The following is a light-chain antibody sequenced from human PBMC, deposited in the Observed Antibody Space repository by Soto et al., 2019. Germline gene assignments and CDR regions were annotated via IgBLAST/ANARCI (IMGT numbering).Light chain of an antibody. V-gene: IGKV3-11*01. CDR1: QSVSTY. CDR3: QQRMSWPPLT. Sequence: ETVLTQSPATLSLSPGERATLSCRASQSVSTYLAWYQQKPGQAPRLLIYDASNRATGIPDRFSGSGSGTEFTLTISSLEPEDFAVYYCQQRMSWPPLTFGGGTKVEI. J-gene: IGKJ4*01. CDR2: DAS.